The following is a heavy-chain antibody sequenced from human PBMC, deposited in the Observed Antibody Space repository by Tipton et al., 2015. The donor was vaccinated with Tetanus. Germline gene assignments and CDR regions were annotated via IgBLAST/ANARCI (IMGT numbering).Heavy chain of an antibody. CDR1: GGPMSTYY. D-gene: IGHD5-18*01. Sequence: TLSLTCTVSGGPMSTYYWSWIRQPPGKGLEWIGYVYYTGSTDYNPSLKSRVTISVDTSKSQFSLRLTSVTAADTAVYYCARGGSYSYGPRGFDLWGRGTLVIVSS. CDR3: ARGGSYSYGPRGFDL. CDR2: VYYTGST. J-gene: IGHJ2*01. V-gene: IGHV4-59*01.